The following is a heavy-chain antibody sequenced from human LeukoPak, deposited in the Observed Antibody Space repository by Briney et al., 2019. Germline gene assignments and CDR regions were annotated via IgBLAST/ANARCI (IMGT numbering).Heavy chain of an antibody. CDR2: ISSSSSTI. CDR1: GFTFSNAY. D-gene: IGHD3-22*01. Sequence: GGSLRLSCAASGFTFSNAYMNWVRQAPGKGLEWVSYISSSSSTIYYADSVKGRFTISRDNAKNSLYLQMNSLRAEDTAVYYCARGSTYYDSSGQVPFDYWGQGTLVTVSS. J-gene: IGHJ4*02. CDR3: ARGSTYYDSSGQVPFDY. V-gene: IGHV3-48*01.